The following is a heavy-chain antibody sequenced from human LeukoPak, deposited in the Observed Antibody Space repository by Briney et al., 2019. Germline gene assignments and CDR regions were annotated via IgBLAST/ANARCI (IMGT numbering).Heavy chain of an antibody. CDR2: INPNSGGT. CDR1: GYTFTGYH. Sequence: ASVKVSCKASGYTFTGYHMYWVRQAPGQGLEWMGWINPNSGGTNYAQKFQGRVTMTRDTSISTAYLEVSRLRFDDTAMYYCARGYPGGSYYYYYYMDVWGKGTTVTVSS. J-gene: IGHJ6*03. CDR3: ARGYPGGSYYYYYYMDV. D-gene: IGHD3-16*01. V-gene: IGHV1-2*02.